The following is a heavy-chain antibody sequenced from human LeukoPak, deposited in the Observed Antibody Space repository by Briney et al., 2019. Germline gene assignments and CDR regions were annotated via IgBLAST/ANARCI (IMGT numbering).Heavy chain of an antibody. J-gene: IGHJ3*02. CDR1: GGSISSYY. D-gene: IGHD3-22*01. Sequence: SETRSLTCIVSGGSISSYYWSWIRQPPGKGLEWIGYIYYSGSTNYNPSLKSRVTISVDTSKNQFSLMLSSVTAADTAAYYCARGPYYYDSSGYSAAFDIWGQGTMVTVSS. V-gene: IGHV4-59*01. CDR3: ARGPYYYDSSGYSAAFDI. CDR2: IYYSGST.